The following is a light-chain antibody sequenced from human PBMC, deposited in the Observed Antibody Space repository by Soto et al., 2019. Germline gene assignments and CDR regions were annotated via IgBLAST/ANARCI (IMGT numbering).Light chain of an antibody. J-gene: IGLJ1*01. CDR1: SSDVGAYKY. CDR2: EVS. V-gene: IGLV2-14*01. CDR3: ISYTTSSTLV. Sequence: QSALTQPASVSGSPGQSITISCTGTSSDVGAYKYVSWYQQHPGKAPKLMIYEVSNRPSGVSHRFSGSKSGNTASLTISGLQAEDEADYYCISYTTSSTLVFGTGTKLTVL.